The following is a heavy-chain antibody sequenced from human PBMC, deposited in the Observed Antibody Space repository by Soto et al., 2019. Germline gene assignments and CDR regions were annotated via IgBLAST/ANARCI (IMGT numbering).Heavy chain of an antibody. V-gene: IGHV1-3*01. CDR1: GYIFTNYA. CDR3: ARRGGWDVNNIYYFDY. D-gene: IGHD6-19*01. CDR2: INAGNGKT. J-gene: IGHJ4*02. Sequence: ASVKVSCKASGYIFTNYAIHWVRQAPGQRLEWMGWINAGNGKTKYSQNFQGQVTISADKSINTAYVQWNSLKASDTAMYYCARRGGWDVNNIYYFDYWGQGTLVTVSS.